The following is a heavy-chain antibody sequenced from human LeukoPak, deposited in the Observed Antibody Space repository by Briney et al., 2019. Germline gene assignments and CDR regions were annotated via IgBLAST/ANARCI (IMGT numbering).Heavy chain of an antibody. J-gene: IGHJ3*02. Sequence: GGSLRLSCAASGFTFRTYWMSWVRQAPGKGLEWVANIEQDGGEKYYVDSVKGRFTISRDNAKHSLFLQMNSLRAEDRAVYYCARDIRDSFDIWGQGTMVTVPS. CDR3: ARDIRDSFDI. V-gene: IGHV3-7*04. CDR2: IEQDGGEK. CDR1: GFTFRTYW.